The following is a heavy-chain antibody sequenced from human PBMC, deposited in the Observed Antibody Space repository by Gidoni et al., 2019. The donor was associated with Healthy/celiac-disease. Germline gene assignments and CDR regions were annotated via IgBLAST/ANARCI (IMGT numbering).Heavy chain of an antibody. V-gene: IGHV4-61*02. Sequence: QVQLQESGPGLVKPSQTLSLPCTVSGGSISSGSYYWSWIRQPAGKGLEWIGRIYTSGSTNYNPSLKSRVTISVDTSKNQFSLKLSSVTAADTAVYYCARTPRIAVAAYGMDVWGQGTTVTVSS. D-gene: IGHD6-19*01. J-gene: IGHJ6*02. CDR1: GGSISSGSYY. CDR2: IYTSGST. CDR3: ARTPRIAVAAYGMDV.